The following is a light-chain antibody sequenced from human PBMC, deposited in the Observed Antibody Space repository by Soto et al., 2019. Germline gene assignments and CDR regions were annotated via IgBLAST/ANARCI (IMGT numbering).Light chain of an antibody. CDR2: GAS. CDR3: QQYGSAGR. Sequence: EIVLTQSPGTLSLSPGERATLSCRASQSISNYYLACYQQQPGQAPRLLIYGASNRATGIPDRFSGSGYGTDITLSICRLEPEDFAVYYCQQYGSAGRFGQGNKVDIK. V-gene: IGKV3-20*01. CDR1: QSISNYY. J-gene: IGKJ1*01.